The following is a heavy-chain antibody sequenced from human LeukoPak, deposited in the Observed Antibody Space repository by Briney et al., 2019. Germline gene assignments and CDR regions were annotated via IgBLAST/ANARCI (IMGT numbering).Heavy chain of an antibody. V-gene: IGHV3-30*18. CDR3: AKARLLWFGDLMSPDFDY. D-gene: IGHD3-10*01. CDR1: GFTFSSYG. Sequence: GGSLRLSCAASGFTFSSYGMHWVRQAPGNGLEWVAVISYDGSNKYYADSVKGRFTISRDNSKNTLYLQMNSLRAEDTAVYYCAKARLLWFGDLMSPDFDYWGQGTLVTVSS. J-gene: IGHJ4*02. CDR2: ISYDGSNK.